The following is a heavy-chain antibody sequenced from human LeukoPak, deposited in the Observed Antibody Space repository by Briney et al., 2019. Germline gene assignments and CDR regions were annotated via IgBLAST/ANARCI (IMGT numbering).Heavy chain of an antibody. D-gene: IGHD6-19*01. CDR1: GFTYSSYS. CDR3: ARDQWLVHPEGVDYYYGMDV. V-gene: IGHV3-21*01. CDR2: ISSSSSYI. Sequence: GGSLRLSCAASGFTYSSYSMKWVRQAPGKELEWVSSISSSSSYIYYADSVKGRFTISRDNAKNSLYLQMNSLRAEDTAVYYCARDQWLVHPEGVDYYYGMDVWGQGTTVTVSS. J-gene: IGHJ6*02.